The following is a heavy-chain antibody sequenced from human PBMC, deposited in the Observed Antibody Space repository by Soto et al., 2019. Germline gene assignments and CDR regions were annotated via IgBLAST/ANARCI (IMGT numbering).Heavy chain of an antibody. D-gene: IGHD6-6*01. CDR3: ARQEYSSSPFDY. Sequence: SETLSFTCTVSGGSISSYYWSWIRQPPGKGLEWIGYIYYSGSTNYNPSLKSRVTISVDTSKNQFSLKLSSVTAADTAVYYCARQEYSSSPFDYWGQGTLVTVSS. CDR2: IYYSGST. J-gene: IGHJ4*02. V-gene: IGHV4-59*08. CDR1: GGSISSYY.